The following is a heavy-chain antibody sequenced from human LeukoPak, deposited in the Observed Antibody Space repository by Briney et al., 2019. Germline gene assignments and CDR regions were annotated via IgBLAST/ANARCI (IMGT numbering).Heavy chain of an antibody. J-gene: IGHJ4*02. CDR1: GFSVSNNY. D-gene: IGHD5-18*01. CDR3: AGDSYGWDYFDY. V-gene: IGHV3-66*01. Sequence: QPGGSLRLSCAASGFSVSNNYINWVRQAPGKGLEWVSVIYIGGTTYYADSVKGRFTISRDNSKNAVYLQMNSLRVEDTAVYYCAGDSYGWDYFDYWGQGTLVTVSS. CDR2: IYIGGTT.